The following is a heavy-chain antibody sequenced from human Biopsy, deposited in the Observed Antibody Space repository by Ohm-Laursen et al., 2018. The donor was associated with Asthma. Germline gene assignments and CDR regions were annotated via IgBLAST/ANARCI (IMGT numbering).Heavy chain of an antibody. D-gene: IGHD3-9*01. Sequence: ASVKVSCKASGYNFISFAIHWVRQAPGQRLEWMGWINAGNGNTKYSQRFQGRVSITRDTSASTAYMELTSLRSEDTAAYYCARTYYDFLTGQVKDAFGIWGQGTMVTVSS. CDR3: ARTYYDFLTGQVKDAFGI. CDR1: GYNFISFA. V-gene: IGHV1-3*01. CDR2: INAGNGNT. J-gene: IGHJ3*02.